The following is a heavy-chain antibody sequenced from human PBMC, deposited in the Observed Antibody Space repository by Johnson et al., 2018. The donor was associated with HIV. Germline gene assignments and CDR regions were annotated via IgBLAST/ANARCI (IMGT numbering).Heavy chain of an antibody. CDR1: GFTFSSNA. D-gene: IGHD3-10*01. V-gene: IGHV3-23*04. CDR3: ARDKGRGAFDI. J-gene: IGHJ3*02. Sequence: MLLVESGGGLVQPGGSLRLSCVASGFTFSSNALNWFRQAPGKGLEWVSVISGSGDSTGHADSVKGRFTISRDNAKKSLYLQMNSLRAEDTAVYYCARDKGRGAFDIWGQGTMVTVSS. CDR2: ISGSGDST.